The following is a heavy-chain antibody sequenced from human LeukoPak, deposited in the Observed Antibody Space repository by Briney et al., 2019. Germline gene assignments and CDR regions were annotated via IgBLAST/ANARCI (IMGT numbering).Heavy chain of an antibody. CDR3: ARDPSSVTLYFFDY. Sequence: ASVKVSCKASGYTFRGNYIHWLRQAPGQGLEWMGWIDANNGDTKSAQKFQGRVTMSRDTSISTAYIDLSSLSPDDAAVYYCARDPSSVTLYFFDYWGQGTLVTVSS. J-gene: IGHJ4*02. CDR2: IDANNGDT. V-gene: IGHV1-2*02. D-gene: IGHD4-11*01. CDR1: GYTFRGNY.